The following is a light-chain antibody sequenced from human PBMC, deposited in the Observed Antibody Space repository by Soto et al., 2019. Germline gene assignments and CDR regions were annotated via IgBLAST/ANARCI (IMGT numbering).Light chain of an antibody. CDR2: EVS. CDR1: SSDVGSYNY. V-gene: IGLV2-14*01. Sequence: QSVLTQSASVSGSAGQSITISCTGTSSDVGSYNYVSWYQQHPGKAPKLMIYEVSDRPSGISSRFSGSKSGNTASLTISGLQTEDEADYYCSSYTSSSTLFGTGTKVTVL. CDR3: SSYTSSSTL. J-gene: IGLJ1*01.